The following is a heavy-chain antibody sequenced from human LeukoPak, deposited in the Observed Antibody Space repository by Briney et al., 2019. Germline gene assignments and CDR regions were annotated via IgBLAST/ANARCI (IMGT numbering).Heavy chain of an antibody. CDR2: ISWNSGSI. Sequence: GRSLRLSCAASGFTFDDYAMHWVRQAPGKGLEWVSGISWNSGSIGYADSVKGRFTISRDNAKSSLYLQMNSLRAEDTALYYCAKDRLIMAGGFDYWGQGTLVTVSS. CDR3: AKDRLIMAGGFDY. CDR1: GFTFDDYA. D-gene: IGHD6-19*01. J-gene: IGHJ4*02. V-gene: IGHV3-9*01.